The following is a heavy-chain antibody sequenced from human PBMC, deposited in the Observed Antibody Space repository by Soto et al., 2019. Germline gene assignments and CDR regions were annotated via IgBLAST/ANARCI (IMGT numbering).Heavy chain of an antibody. CDR2: INPNSGGT. CDR1: GYTFTGYY. J-gene: IGHJ6*02. CDR3: ARGTSRQSYGSGSYFDYYYGMDV. D-gene: IGHD3-10*01. Sequence: ASVKVSCKASGYTFTGYYMHCVRQAPGQGLEWMGWINPNSGGTNYAQKFQGWVTMTRDTSISTAYMELSRLRSDDTAVYYCARGTSRQSYGSGSYFDYYYGMDVWGQGTTVTVSS. V-gene: IGHV1-2*04.